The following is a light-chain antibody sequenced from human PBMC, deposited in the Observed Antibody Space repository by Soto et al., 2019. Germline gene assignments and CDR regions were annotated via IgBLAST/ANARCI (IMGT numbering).Light chain of an antibody. CDR3: QQYGSSIT. Sequence: EIVLTQSPGTLSLSPGERSTLSCSASHSVSSSFLAWYQHKPGQAPRLLIYGTSSRATGIPDRFSGSGSGTDFTLTISRLEPEDFAVYYCQQYGSSITFGQGTRLEIK. CDR1: HSVSSSF. CDR2: GTS. J-gene: IGKJ5*01. V-gene: IGKV3-20*01.